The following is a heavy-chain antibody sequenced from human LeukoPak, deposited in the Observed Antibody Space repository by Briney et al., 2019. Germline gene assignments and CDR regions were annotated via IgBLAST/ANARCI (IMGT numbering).Heavy chain of an antibody. CDR1: GFIFSHYG. V-gene: IGHV3-30*18. D-gene: IGHD1-1*01. CDR2: ISFDGSNK. J-gene: IGHJ4*02. Sequence: GGSLRLSCAASGFIFSHYGMHRVRQAPGKGLEWVAVISFDGSNKYYADSVKGRFTISRDNSKNTLYLQMNSLRAEDTAVYYCAKDAGVLELDYWGQGTLVTVSS. CDR3: AKDAGVLELDY.